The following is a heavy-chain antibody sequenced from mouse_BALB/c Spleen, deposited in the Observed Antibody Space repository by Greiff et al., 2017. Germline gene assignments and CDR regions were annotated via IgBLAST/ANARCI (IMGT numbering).Heavy chain of an antibody. CDR2: ILPGSGST. V-gene: IGHV1-9*01. Sequence: VQLQQSGAELMKPGASVKISCKATGYTFSSYWIEWVKQRPGHGLEWIGEILPGSGSTNYNEKFKGKATFTADTSSNTAYMQLSSLTSEDSAVYYCARSPIPPPFDVWGAGTTVTVSA. CDR1: GYTFSSYW. J-gene: IGHJ1*01. D-gene: IGHD6-5*01. CDR3: ARSPIPPPFDV.